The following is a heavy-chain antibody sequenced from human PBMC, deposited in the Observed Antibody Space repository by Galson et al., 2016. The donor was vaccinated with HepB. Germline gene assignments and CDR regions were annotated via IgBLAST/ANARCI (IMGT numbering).Heavy chain of an antibody. J-gene: IGHJ6*02. CDR1: GFTFTSYS. D-gene: IGHD3-22*01. Sequence: SLRLSCAASGFTFTSYSMNWVRQAPGKGLECVSSITSSSNYIYYVESVKGRFTISRDNANNTLYLHMNSLRTEDTGVYYCVRGGEIYYAMDVWGQGTTVTVAS. CDR2: ITSSSNYI. CDR3: VRGGEIYYAMDV. V-gene: IGHV3-21*01.